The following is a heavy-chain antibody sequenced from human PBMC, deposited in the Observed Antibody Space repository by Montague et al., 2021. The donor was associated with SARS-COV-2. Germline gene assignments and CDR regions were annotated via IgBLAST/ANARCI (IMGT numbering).Heavy chain of an antibody. CDR2: IWYDGSNK. J-gene: IGHJ4*02. V-gene: IGHV3-33*01. Sequence: SLRLSCAASGFTFSSYGMHWVRQAPGKGLEWVAVIWYDGSNKYYXDSXNGRFTISRDNSKNTLYLQMNSLRAEDTAVYYCAREAEIFGVVISPLFYWGQGTLVTVSS. CDR1: GFTFSSYG. D-gene: IGHD3-3*01. CDR3: AREAEIFGVVISPLFY.